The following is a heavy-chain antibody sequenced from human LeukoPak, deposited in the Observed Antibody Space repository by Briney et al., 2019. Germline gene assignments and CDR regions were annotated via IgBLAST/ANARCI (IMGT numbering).Heavy chain of an antibody. Sequence: SETLSLTCGVSGGAITNYYWNWIRQAPGKGLEWLGYIYYTGSTTYNPSVKSRITISLDTSKKQISLKLRSVTAADTAVYYCARDGGNSGRFDYWGQGTLVTVSS. V-gene: IGHV4-59*01. D-gene: IGHD5-12*01. J-gene: IGHJ4*02. CDR2: IYYTGST. CDR1: GGAITNYY. CDR3: ARDGGNSGRFDY.